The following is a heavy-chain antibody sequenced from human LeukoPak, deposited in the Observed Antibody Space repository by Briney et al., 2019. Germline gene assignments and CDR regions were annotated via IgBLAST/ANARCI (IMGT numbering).Heavy chain of an antibody. Sequence: GRSLRLSCAASGFTFSSYAMSWVRQATGRGLEWVSAIGDSGGATNYADSVKGRFTISRDNSQNTLYLQMNSLRAEDTAVYYCAKRSCSGGSCNFDYWGQGTLVTVSS. CDR1: GFTFSSYA. V-gene: IGHV3-23*01. CDR3: AKRSCSGGSCNFDY. J-gene: IGHJ4*02. D-gene: IGHD2-15*01. CDR2: IGDSGGAT.